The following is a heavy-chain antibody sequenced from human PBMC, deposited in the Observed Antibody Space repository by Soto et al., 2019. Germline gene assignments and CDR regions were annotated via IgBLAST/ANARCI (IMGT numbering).Heavy chain of an antibody. Sequence: ESGGGVVQPGRSLRLSCAASGFTFSSYGIHWVRQAPGKGLEWVAVIWYDGSNKYYADSVKGRFTISRDNSKNTLYLQMNSLRAEDTAVYYCARQTGYRDYYYYYGMDVWGQGTTVTVSS. CDR3: ARQTGYRDYYYYYGMDV. V-gene: IGHV3-33*01. CDR2: IWYDGSNK. D-gene: IGHD3-9*01. J-gene: IGHJ6*02. CDR1: GFTFSSYG.